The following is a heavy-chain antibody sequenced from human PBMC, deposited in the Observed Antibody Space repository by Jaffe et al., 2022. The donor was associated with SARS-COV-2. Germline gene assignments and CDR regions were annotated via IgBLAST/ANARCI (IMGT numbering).Heavy chain of an antibody. J-gene: IGHJ2*01. CDR1: GFTFSSYW. Sequence: EVQLVESGGGLVQPGGSLRLSCAASGFTFSSYWMHWVRQAPGKGLVWVSRINSDGSSTSYADSVKGRFTISRDNAKNTLYLQMNSLRAEDTAVYYCARALEIGRQMATTNMGWYFDLWGRGTLVTVSS. V-gene: IGHV3-74*01. CDR2: INSDGSST. CDR3: ARALEIGRQMATTNMGWYFDL. D-gene: IGHD1-1*01.